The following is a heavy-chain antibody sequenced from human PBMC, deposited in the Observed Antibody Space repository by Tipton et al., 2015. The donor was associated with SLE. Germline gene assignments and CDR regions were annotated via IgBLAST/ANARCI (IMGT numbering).Heavy chain of an antibody. CDR3: ARGGTVFGVVLNWFDP. Sequence: TLSLTCTVSGGSISNYYWSWIRQPPGKGLEWIGYIYYSGSTKYNPSLKSRVTISIDTSKNQFSLKLSSVTAADTAVYYCARGGTVFGVVLNWFDPWGQGTLVTVSS. J-gene: IGHJ5*02. CDR2: IYYSGST. V-gene: IGHV4-59*08. CDR1: GGSISNYY. D-gene: IGHD3-3*01.